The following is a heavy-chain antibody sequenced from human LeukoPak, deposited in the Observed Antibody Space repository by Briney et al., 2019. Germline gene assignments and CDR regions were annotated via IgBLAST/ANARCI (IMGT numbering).Heavy chain of an antibody. V-gene: IGHV3-33*01. CDR1: GFTLSSYG. J-gene: IGHJ4*02. Sequence: PGRSLRLSCAASGFTLSSYGMHWVRQAPGKGLEWVAIIWYDGSNNDYADSVKGRFTISRDNSKNTLYLQMNSLRAEDTAVYYCARARPQDYWGQGTLVTVSS. CDR3: ARARPQDY. CDR2: IWYDGSNN.